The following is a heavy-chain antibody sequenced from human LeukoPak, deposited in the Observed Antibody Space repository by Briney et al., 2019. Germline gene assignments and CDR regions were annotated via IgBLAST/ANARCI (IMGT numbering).Heavy chain of an antibody. V-gene: IGHV3-15*01. CDR2: IKSKIDGGTT. CDR3: ATEGVFSASIRV. J-gene: IGHJ6*02. D-gene: IGHD2-21*01. Sequence: TGGSLRLSCATSGLTVSNAWTSWVRQAPGKGLEWVGRIKSKIDGGTTDYAAPVKGRFTISRDDSKNTLYLQMNSLKTEDTAVYYCATEGVFSASIRVWGQGTTVTVSS. CDR1: GLTVSNAW.